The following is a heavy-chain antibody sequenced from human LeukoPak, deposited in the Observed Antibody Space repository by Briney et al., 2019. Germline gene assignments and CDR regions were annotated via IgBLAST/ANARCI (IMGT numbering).Heavy chain of an antibody. J-gene: IGHJ4*02. D-gene: IGHD1-26*01. CDR2: ISAYNGNT. CDR1: GYTFTSYG. Sequence: WASVKVSCEASGYTFTSYGISWVRQAPGQGLEWMGWISAYNGNTNYAQKLQGRVTMTTDTSTSTAYMELRSLRSDDTAVYYCARDWKTMGAVDYWGQGTLVTVSS. V-gene: IGHV1-18*01. CDR3: ARDWKTMGAVDY.